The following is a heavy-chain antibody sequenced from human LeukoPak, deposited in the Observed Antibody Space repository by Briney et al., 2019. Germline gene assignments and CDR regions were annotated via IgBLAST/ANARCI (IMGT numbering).Heavy chain of an antibody. CDR1: GFTFSSSA. V-gene: IGHV3-23*01. J-gene: IGHJ4*02. CDR3: AKSYYDSSGYYYADLQYFDY. CDR2: ISGSGSNT. D-gene: IGHD3-22*01. Sequence: GGSLRLSCAASGFTFSSSAMNWVRQAPGKGLEWVSAISGSGSNTYYADSVKGRFTISRDNSKNTLYLQMNRLRAEDTAVYYCAKSYYDSSGYYYADLQYFDYWGQGTLVTVSS.